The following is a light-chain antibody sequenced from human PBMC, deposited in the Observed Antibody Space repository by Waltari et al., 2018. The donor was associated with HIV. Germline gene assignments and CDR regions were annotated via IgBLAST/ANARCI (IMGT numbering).Light chain of an antibody. J-gene: IGKJ4*01. CDR3: QQRSNPLT. CDR2: DAY. Sequence: EIVLTQSPATLSLSPGERATLSCRASQSVSSYLAWYQQKPGQAPRLLIYDAYNRATGIPARFSGSGSGTDFTLTISSLEPEDFAVDYCQQRSNPLTFGGGTKVEIK. V-gene: IGKV3-11*01. CDR1: QSVSSY.